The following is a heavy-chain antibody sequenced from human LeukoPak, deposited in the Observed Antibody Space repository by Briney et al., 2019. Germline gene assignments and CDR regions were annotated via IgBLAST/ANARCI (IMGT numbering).Heavy chain of an antibody. V-gene: IGHV4-39*01. Sequence: KPSETLSLTCTVSGGSISSSSHYWGWIRQPPGKGLEWIGSIYYSGSTYYNPSLKSRVTISVDTSKNQFSLKLSSVTAADTAVYYCASSLPYDFWNGYTNWGQGTLVTVSS. CDR3: ASSLPYDFWNGYTN. D-gene: IGHD3-3*01. CDR2: IYYSGST. J-gene: IGHJ4*02. CDR1: GGSISSSSHY.